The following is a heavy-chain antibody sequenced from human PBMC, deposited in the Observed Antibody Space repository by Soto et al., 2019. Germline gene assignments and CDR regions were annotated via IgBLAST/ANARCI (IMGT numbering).Heavy chain of an antibody. CDR1: GFSLSTGAEG. J-gene: IGHJ5*01. D-gene: IGHD3-22*01. CDR3: AHSQNQHSDSRNYSYGFGA. CDR2: IFWYHDR. Sequence: QITLKESGPPLVRPTQTLTLTCTFSGFSLSTGAEGVGWIRQPPGKALEWLALIFWYHDRFYNPSLKNRLTVTKDTSKNHVVLTMTHINHVDTATYYCAHSQNQHSDSRNYSYGFGAWGPGSVVIVSS. V-gene: IGHV2-5*01.